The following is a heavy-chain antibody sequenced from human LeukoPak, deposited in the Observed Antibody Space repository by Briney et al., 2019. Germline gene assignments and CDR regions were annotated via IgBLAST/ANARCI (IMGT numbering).Heavy chain of an antibody. V-gene: IGHV3-13*01. J-gene: IGHJ4*02. CDR1: GFTFSSYD. CDR3: ARARRGSGNLDY. Sequence: GGSLRLSCAASGFTFSSYDMHWVRQATGKGLEWVSAIGTAGDTYYPGSVKGRFTISRENAKNSLYLQMNSLRAGDTALYYCARARRGSGNLDYWGQGTLVTVSS. CDR2: IGTAGDT. D-gene: IGHD3-10*01.